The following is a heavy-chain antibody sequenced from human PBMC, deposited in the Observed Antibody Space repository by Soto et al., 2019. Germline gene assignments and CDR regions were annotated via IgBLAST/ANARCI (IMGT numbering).Heavy chain of an antibody. D-gene: IGHD3-3*01. CDR2: MNPNSGNT. CDR3: ARNRELRFLDYYYMDV. J-gene: IGHJ6*03. Sequence: ASVKVSCKASGYTFTSYDINWVRQATGQGLEWMGWMNPNSGNTGYAQKFRGRVTMTRNTSISTAYMELSSLRSEDTAVYYCARNRELRFLDYYYMDVWGKGTTVTVSS. V-gene: IGHV1-8*01. CDR1: GYTFTSYD.